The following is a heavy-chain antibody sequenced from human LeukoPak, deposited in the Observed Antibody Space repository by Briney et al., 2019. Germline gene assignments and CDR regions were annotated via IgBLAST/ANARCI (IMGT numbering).Heavy chain of an antibody. Sequence: ASVKVSCKASGYTFTGYYMHWVRQAPGQGLEWMGWINPNSGGTNCAQKFQGRVTMTRDMSTSTVYMELSSLRSEDTAVYYCARQNSYGPDFDYWGQGTLVTVSS. D-gene: IGHD5-18*01. CDR3: ARQNSYGPDFDY. J-gene: IGHJ4*02. V-gene: IGHV1-2*02. CDR2: INPNSGGT. CDR1: GYTFTGYY.